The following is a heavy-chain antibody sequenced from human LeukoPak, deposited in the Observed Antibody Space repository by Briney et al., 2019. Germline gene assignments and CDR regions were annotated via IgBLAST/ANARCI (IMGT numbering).Heavy chain of an antibody. V-gene: IGHV3-64*01. CDR2: ISSNGGST. CDR1: GFTFSNYN. D-gene: IGHD3-3*01. Sequence: GGSLRLSCAASGFTFSNYNMNWVRQAPGKGLEYVSAISSNGGSTYYANSVKGRFTISRDNSKNTLYLQMGSLRAEDMAVYYCARPSGDYWYFDLWGRGTLVTVSS. J-gene: IGHJ2*01. CDR3: ARPSGDYWYFDL.